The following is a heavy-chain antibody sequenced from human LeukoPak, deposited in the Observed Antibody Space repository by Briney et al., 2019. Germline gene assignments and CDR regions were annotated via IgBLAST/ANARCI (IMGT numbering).Heavy chain of an antibody. V-gene: IGHV3-21*01. CDR3: ARDRGDGYNSGDAFDI. CDR1: GFTFSSCS. J-gene: IGHJ3*02. Sequence: PGGSLRLSCAASGFTFSSCSMNWVRQAPGKGLEWVSSISSSSSYIYYADSVKGRFTISRDNAKNSLYLQMNSLRAEDTAVYYCARDRGDGYNSGDAFDIWGQGTMVTVSS. D-gene: IGHD5-24*01. CDR2: ISSSSSYI.